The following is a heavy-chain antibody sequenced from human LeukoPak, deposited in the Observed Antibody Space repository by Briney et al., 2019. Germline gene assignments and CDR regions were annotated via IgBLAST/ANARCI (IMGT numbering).Heavy chain of an antibody. CDR2: ISGSGGST. J-gene: IGHJ4*02. CDR1: GFTFSSYA. Sequence: GGSLRLSCAASGFTFSSYAMSWVRQAPGKGLEWVSAISGSGGSTYYADSVKGRFTISRDNSKNTLYLQMNSLRAEATAVYYCATSQYDFWSGYPREYYFDYWGQGTLVTVSS. D-gene: IGHD3-3*01. CDR3: ATSQYDFWSGYPREYYFDY. V-gene: IGHV3-23*01.